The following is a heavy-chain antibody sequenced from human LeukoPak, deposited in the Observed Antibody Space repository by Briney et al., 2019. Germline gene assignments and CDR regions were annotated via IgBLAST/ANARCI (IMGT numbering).Heavy chain of an antibody. CDR1: QFTLSNYW. CDR2: INSDASTT. D-gene: IGHD5-18*01. V-gene: IGHV3-74*01. Sequence: GGSLRLSCAASQFTLSNYWMHWVRQAPGRGLVWVSFINSDASTTAYADSVKGRFTISRDNARNTLYLQMNSLRVEDTAVYYCARDMNVDTAMDIWGQGTLVTVAS. J-gene: IGHJ3*02. CDR3: ARDMNVDTAMDI.